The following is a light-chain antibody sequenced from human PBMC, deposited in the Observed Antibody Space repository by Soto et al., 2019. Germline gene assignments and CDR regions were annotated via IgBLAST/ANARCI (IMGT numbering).Light chain of an antibody. CDR3: QQSYRSPRT. CDR1: QSISNH. V-gene: IGKV1-39*01. Sequence: DIQMTQSPSSLSASVEDRAINTCLASQSISNHLNWYQQKPGKAPKLLIFAASSLQSGVPSRFSGSRSGPDFTLTISSLQPEYFATYYCQQSYRSPRTCGQGTKVDIK. J-gene: IGKJ1*01. CDR2: AAS.